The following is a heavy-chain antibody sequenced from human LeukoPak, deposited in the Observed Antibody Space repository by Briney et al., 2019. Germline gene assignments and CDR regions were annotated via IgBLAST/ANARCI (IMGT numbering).Heavy chain of an antibody. CDR2: IYYTGTT. CDR3: ARVRGGYDWDYYYYGMDV. J-gene: IGHJ6*02. D-gene: IGHD5-12*01. Sequence: SETLSLTCNVSGGSITSTSYYWGWIRQPPGKGLEWLGNIYYTGTTYYNPSLKSRVTISVDTSKNQFSLRLSSVTAADTAIYYCARVRGGYDWDYYYYGMDVWGQGTTVTVSS. CDR1: GGSITSTSYY. V-gene: IGHV4-39*07.